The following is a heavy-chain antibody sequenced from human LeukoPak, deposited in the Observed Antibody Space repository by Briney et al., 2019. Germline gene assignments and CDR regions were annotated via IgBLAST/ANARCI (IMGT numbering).Heavy chain of an antibody. CDR3: ARDINCSGGSCCGSVYGMDV. CDR2: ISAYNGNT. V-gene: IGHV1-18*01. CDR1: GYAFTSYG. Sequence: GASVKVSCKASGYAFTSYGISWVRQAPGQGLEWMGWISAYNGNTNYAQKLQGRVTMTTDTSTSTAYMELRSLRSDDTAVYYCARDINCSGGSCCGSVYGMDVWGQGTTVTVSS. J-gene: IGHJ6*02. D-gene: IGHD2-15*01.